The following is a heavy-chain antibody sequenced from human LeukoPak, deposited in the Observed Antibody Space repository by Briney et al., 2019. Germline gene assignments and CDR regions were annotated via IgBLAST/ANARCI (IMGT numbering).Heavy chain of an antibody. J-gene: IGHJ2*01. D-gene: IGHD6-19*01. CDR1: GFIFSSAW. V-gene: IGHV3-15*01. CDR3: ARGVGSSWYFDL. CDR2: IKNKTNGGTT. Sequence: PGGSLRLSCAASGFIFSSAWMTWVRQAPGKGLEWVGHIKNKTNGGTTDYAAPVKGRFIISRDDSKNTLYLQMNSLRAEDTAVYYCARGVGSSWYFDLWGRGTLVTVSS.